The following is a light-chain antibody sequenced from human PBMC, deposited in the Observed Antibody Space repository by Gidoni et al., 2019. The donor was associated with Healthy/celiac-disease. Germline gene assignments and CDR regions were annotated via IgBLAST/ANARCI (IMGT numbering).Light chain of an antibody. CDR2: LGS. CDR1: QSLLHSNGYNY. J-gene: IGKJ1*01. V-gene: IGKV2-28*01. Sequence: EIVMTQSPLSLPVTPGEPASISCRSSQSLLHSNGYNYLDWYLQKPGQSPQLLIYLGSNRASGVPDRFSGSGSGTDFTLKISRVEAEDVGVYYCMQALPPWTFGQGTKVEIK. CDR3: MQALPPWT.